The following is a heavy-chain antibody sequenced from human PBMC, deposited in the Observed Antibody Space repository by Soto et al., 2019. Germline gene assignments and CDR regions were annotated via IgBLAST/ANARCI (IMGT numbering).Heavy chain of an antibody. CDR2: IYYSGST. CDR3: ARIVATQNNWFDP. D-gene: IGHD5-12*01. J-gene: IGHJ5*02. CDR1: GGSISSYY. Sequence: SETLSLTCTVSGGSISSYYWSWIRQPPGRGLEWIGYIYYSGSTNYNPSLKSRVTISVDTSKNQFSLKLSSVTAADTAVYYCARIVATQNNWFDPWGQGTLVTVSS. V-gene: IGHV4-59*01.